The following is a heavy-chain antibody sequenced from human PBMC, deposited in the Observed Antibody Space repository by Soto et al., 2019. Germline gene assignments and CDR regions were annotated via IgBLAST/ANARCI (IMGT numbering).Heavy chain of an antibody. CDR2: ISHDGKNE. CDR1: GFTFSRFA. D-gene: IGHD1-26*01. CDR3: TKGLSWVLRTAYLSDY. V-gene: IGHV3-30*18. Sequence: QVQLVESGGGVVQPGKSLRLSCAASGFTFSRFAMHWVRQAPGRGLEWVAVISHDGKNEYYADSVKGRFTISRDNSENTLYLQMTSLGSEEMAVYYCTKGLSWVLRTAYLSDYWGQGTLVTLAA. J-gene: IGHJ4*02.